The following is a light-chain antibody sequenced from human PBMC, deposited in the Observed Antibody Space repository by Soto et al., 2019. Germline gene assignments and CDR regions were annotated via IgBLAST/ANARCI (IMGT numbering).Light chain of an antibody. CDR1: QGINDY. J-gene: IGKJ4*01. V-gene: IGKV1-9*01. Sequence: DIQLTQSPSFLSESVGDRVTITCRASQGINDYLAWYQQKPGKAPKLLIYAASTLQSEVPSRFSGSASGTEFTLTISSLQPEDFATYYCQQFNAYPATFGGRTKVEVK. CDR2: AAS. CDR3: QQFNAYPAT.